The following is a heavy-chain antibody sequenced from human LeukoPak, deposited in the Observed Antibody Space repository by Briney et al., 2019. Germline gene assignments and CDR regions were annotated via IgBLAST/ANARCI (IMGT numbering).Heavy chain of an antibody. Sequence: GGSLRLSCAASGFAFSTYPMTWVRQAPGKGLEWVSTIHSLVGITYYADSVKGRFTISRDDSKNTAYLQMNSLKTEDTAVYYCTSSLDGVADYWGQGTLVTVSS. V-gene: IGHV3-23*01. J-gene: IGHJ4*02. CDR1: GFAFSTYP. CDR3: TSSLDGVADY. CDR2: IHSLVGIT. D-gene: IGHD2-15*01.